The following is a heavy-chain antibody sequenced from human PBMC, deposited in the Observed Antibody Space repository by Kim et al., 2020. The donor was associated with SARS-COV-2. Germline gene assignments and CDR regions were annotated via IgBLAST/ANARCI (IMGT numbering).Heavy chain of an antibody. CDR3: AGSLWCGEFGIDY. J-gene: IGHJ4*02. Sequence: YPDSMKRRLTISRDNSRNTLYLPMNRLRAEDTAVYYCAGSLWCGEFGIDYWGPGTLLTVST. D-gene: IGHD3-10*01. V-gene: IGHV3-53*01.